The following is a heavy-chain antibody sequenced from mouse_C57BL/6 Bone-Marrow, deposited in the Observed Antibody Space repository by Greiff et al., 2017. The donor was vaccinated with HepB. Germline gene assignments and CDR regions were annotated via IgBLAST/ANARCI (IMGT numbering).Heavy chain of an antibody. Sequence: QVQLQQPGAELVKPGASVKLSCKASGYTFTSYWMHWVKQRPGQGLEWIGMIHPNSGSTNYNEKFKSKATLTVDKSSSTAYMQLSSLTSEDSAVYYCARGGGDDGYYDWYYDVWGTGTTVTVSS. V-gene: IGHV1-64*01. D-gene: IGHD2-3*01. CDR2: IHPNSGST. CDR3: ARGGGDDGYYDWYYDV. CDR1: GYTFTSYW. J-gene: IGHJ1*03.